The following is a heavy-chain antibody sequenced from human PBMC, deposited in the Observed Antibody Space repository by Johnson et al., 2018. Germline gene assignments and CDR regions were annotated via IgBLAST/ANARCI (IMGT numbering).Heavy chain of an antibody. D-gene: IGHD2-2*03. CDR2: ISGSGGST. V-gene: IGHV3-23*04. CDR1: GFTFGDYA. Sequence: VQLVQSGGGLVQPGRSLRLSCTASGFTFGDYAMSWFRQAPGKGLEWVSAISGSGGSTYYADSVKGRFTIPRDNSKNTLYLQMNSLRAEDTAVYYCAKGGYCSSTSGYSYYYYYMDVWGKGTTVTVSS. CDR3: AKGGYCSSTSGYSYYYYYMDV. J-gene: IGHJ6*03.